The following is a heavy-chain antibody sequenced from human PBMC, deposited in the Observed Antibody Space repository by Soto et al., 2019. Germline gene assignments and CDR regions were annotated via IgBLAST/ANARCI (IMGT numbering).Heavy chain of an antibody. CDR3: AYRQIHVTSAWSY. V-gene: IGHV2-5*02. CDR1: GFSLSTSGVG. J-gene: IGHJ4*02. Sequence: QITLKESGPTLVKPTQTLTLTCSFSGFSLSTSGVGVGWIRQPPRKALEWLAVIYWDDDERYSPFLRSRLSITKDTSKNQVVLTMTNLDPVHTATYFCAYRQIHVTSAWSYWGQGTLVTVSS. D-gene: IGHD6-19*01. CDR2: IYWDDDE.